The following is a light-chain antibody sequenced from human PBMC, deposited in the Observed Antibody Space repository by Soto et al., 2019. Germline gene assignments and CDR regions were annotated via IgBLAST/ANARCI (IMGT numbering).Light chain of an antibody. CDR3: QQYNSYSLT. CDR2: DAS. CDR1: QSVSGW. Sequence: DIKMTRSPSTLSASVGDTVTVTCRASQSVSGWLAWYQQKPGEAPKLLIYDASSLESGVPSRFSGSGSGTEFTLTISSLQPDDFATYYCQQYNSYSLTFGQGTRLEIK. J-gene: IGKJ5*01. V-gene: IGKV1-5*01.